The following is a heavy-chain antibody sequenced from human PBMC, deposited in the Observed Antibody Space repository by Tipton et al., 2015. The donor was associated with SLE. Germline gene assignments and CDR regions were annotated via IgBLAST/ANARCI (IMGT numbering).Heavy chain of an antibody. V-gene: IGHV4-39*07. J-gene: IGHJ1*01. D-gene: IGHD1-7*01. CDR2: FFYSESTY. CDR3: ARETLTGTITF. Sequence: TLSLTCTVSGGSITSSSYYWGWIRQPPGKGLEWIGSFFYSESTYYYNPSLKSQITMFLDTSKNQFSLSLSSVAAADTAMYYCARETLTGTITFWGQGTLVTVSS. CDR1: GGSITSSSYY.